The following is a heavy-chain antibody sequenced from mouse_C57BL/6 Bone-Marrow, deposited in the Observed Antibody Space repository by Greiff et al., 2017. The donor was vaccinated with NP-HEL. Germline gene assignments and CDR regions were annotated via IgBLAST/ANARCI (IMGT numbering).Heavy chain of an antibody. V-gene: IGHV1-64*01. J-gene: IGHJ1*03. CDR2: IHPNSGST. CDR3: ASTTVVATPYWYFEV. CDR1: GYTFTSYW. Sequence: QVQLQQPGAELVKPGASVKLSCKASGYTFTSYWMHWVKQRPGQGLEWIGMIHPNSGSTNYNEKFKSKATLTVDKSSSTAYMQLSSLTSEDSAVYYCASTTVVATPYWYFEVWGTGTTVTVSS. D-gene: IGHD1-1*01.